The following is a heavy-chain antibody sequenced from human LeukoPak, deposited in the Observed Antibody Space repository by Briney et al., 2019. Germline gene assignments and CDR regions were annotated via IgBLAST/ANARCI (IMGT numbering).Heavy chain of an antibody. CDR1: GFSFSEAW. D-gene: IGHD3-10*01. J-gene: IGHJ4*02. CDR2: VKSKSEGGTT. V-gene: IGHV3-15*01. Sequence: GGSLRLSCGASGFSFSEAWMNWLRQAPGKGLEWVGRVKSKSEGGTTDFAAPVKGRFTISRDDSKSTVYLQMNNLKTEDTALYYCTTYGSPVSRGLLDSWGQGTLVTVSS. CDR3: TTYGSPVSRGLLDS.